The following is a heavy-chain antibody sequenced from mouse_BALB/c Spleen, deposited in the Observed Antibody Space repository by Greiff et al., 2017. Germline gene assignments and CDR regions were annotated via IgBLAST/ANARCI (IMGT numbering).Heavy chain of an antibody. CDR3: TSVES. Sequence: LQQPGSELVRPGASVKLSCTASGYTFTSYWMHWVKQRHGQGLEWIGNIYPGSGSTNYDEKFKSKGTLTVDTSSSTAYMHLSSLTSEDSAVYYCTSVESWGQGTLVTVSA. CDR1: GYTFTSYW. V-gene: IGHV1S22*01. CDR2: IYPGSGST. J-gene: IGHJ3*01.